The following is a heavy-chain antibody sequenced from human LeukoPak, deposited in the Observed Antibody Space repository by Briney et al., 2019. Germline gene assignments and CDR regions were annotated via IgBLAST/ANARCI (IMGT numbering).Heavy chain of an antibody. CDR1: GGSISSYY. CDR2: INYSGST. J-gene: IGHJ4*02. V-gene: IGHV4-59*01. Sequence: SETLSLTCTVSGGSISSYYWSWIRQPPGKRLEWIGYINYSGSTKYNPSLKSQLTISVDTSKSQFSLRLNSVTAADTAVYYCASRDAYHSEYWGQGTLVTVSS. D-gene: IGHD5-24*01. CDR3: ASRDAYHSEY.